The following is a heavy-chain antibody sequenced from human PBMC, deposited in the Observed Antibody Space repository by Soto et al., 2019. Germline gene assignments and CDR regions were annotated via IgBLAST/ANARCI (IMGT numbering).Heavy chain of an antibody. V-gene: IGHV3-74*01. CDR2: INSDGSST. J-gene: IGHJ4*02. CDR3: ARDLKSGEDYDFWSGYYSPDTDY. CDR1: GFTFSSYW. D-gene: IGHD3-3*01. Sequence: GGSLRLSCAASGFTFSSYWMHWVRQAPGKGLVWVSRINSDGSSTSYADSVKGRFTISRDNAKNTLYLQMNSLRAEDTAVYYCARDLKSGEDYDFWSGYYSPDTDYWGQGTLVTVSS.